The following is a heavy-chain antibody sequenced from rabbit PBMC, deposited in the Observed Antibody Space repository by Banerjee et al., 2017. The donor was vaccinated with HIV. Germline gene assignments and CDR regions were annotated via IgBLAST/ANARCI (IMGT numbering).Heavy chain of an antibody. CDR1: GFSFSSGYD. CDR3: ARDSGTSFSTYGMDL. D-gene: IGHD8-1*01. Sequence: QEQLVESGGGLVKPGASLTLTCTASGFSFSSGYDMCWVRQAPGKGLEWISCIAGSSSGNTYSATWAKGRFTISKASSTTVTLQMTSLTVADTATYFCARDSGTSFSTYGMDLWGPGTLVTVS. V-gene: IGHV1S45*01. J-gene: IGHJ6*01. CDR2: IAGSSSGNT.